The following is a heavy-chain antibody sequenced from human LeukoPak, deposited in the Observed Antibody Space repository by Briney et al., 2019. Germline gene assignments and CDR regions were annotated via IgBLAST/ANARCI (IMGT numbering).Heavy chain of an antibody. V-gene: IGHV1-2*02. CDR1: GYTFTGYY. CDR3: ASRYGSGSQYFDY. Sequence: ASVKVSCKASGYTFTGYYMHWVRQAPGQGLEWMGWINPNSGGTNYAQKFQGRVTMTRNTSISTAYMELSSLRSEDTAVYYCASRYGSGSQYFDYWSQGTLVTVSS. CDR2: INPNSGGT. D-gene: IGHD3-10*01. J-gene: IGHJ4*02.